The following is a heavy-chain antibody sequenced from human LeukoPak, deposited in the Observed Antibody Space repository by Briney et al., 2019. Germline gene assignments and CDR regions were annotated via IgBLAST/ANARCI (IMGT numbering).Heavy chain of an antibody. CDR3: AKDAYYYGSGSYYSGDV. CDR2: IRYDGSNK. CDR1: GFTFSSYG. J-gene: IGHJ6*04. V-gene: IGHV3-30*02. Sequence: GGSLRLSCAASGFTFSSYGMHWVRQAPGKGLEWVAFIRYDGSNKYYADSVKGRFTISRDNSKNTLYLQMNSLRAEDTAVYYCAKDAYYYGSGSYYSGDVWGKGTTVTISS. D-gene: IGHD3-10*01.